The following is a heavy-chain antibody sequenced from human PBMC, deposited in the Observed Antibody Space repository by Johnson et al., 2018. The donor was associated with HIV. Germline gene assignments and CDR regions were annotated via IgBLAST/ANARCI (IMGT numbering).Heavy chain of an antibody. CDR3: ARDPSRSPGAFDI. J-gene: IGHJ3*02. V-gene: IGHV3-7*01. Sequence: MLLVESGGGLVKPGGSLRLSCAASGFTFSDYYMSWIRQAPGKGLEWVAKIKQDGSEKYYVDSVKGRFTLSRDNSKNTLYLQMNSLRAEDTAVYYCARDPSRSPGAFDIWGQGTMVTVSS. CDR2: IKQDGSEK. CDR1: GFTFSDYY.